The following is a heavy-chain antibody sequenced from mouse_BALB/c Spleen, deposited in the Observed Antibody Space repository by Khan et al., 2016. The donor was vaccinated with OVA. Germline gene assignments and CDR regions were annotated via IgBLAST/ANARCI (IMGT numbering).Heavy chain of an antibody. CDR3: SRPPYFSYVMVY. CDR1: GYTFTNYG. Sequence: QVQLKQSGPELKKPGETVKISCKASGYTFTNYGMNWVKQAPGKGLKWMGWINTYTGESTYADDFKGRFAFSLETSASTAFLQINNLKNEDTATXFCSRPPYFSYVMVYWGQGTSVTVSS. V-gene: IGHV9-3-1*01. CDR2: INTYTGES. J-gene: IGHJ4*01. D-gene: IGHD2-10*01.